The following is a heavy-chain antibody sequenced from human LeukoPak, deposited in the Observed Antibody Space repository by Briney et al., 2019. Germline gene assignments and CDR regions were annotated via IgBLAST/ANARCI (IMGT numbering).Heavy chain of an antibody. CDR3: SRYVGGGTSGGIDY. D-gene: IGHD1-1*01. CDR1: GFTSNGYD. V-gene: IGHV3-33*01. CDR2: IWYDGSNK. Sequence: GRSLRLSCAASGFTSNGYDMHWIPHAPRKGLERVALIWYDGSNKYYPDSVKGRFTISRDNSKNTLYLQMNSLRGEDTAVYYCSRYVGGGTSGGIDYWGQGTVVIVS. J-gene: IGHJ4*02.